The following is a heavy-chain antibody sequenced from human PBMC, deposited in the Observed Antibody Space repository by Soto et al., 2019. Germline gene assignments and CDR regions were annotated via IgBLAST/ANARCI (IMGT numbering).Heavy chain of an antibody. D-gene: IGHD3-22*01. V-gene: IGHV4-31*03. CDR2: IYYSGST. CDR3: ASIWAAGGYYDY. J-gene: IGHJ4*02. Sequence: QVQLQESGPGLVKPSQTLSLTCTVSGGSISSGGYYWSWIRQHPGKGLEWIGYIYYSGSTYYNPSLKIRVTIPVEASKNPYALKRGSVSAADSAVYYCASIWAAGGYYDYWGQGTLVTVSS. CDR1: GGSISSGGYY.